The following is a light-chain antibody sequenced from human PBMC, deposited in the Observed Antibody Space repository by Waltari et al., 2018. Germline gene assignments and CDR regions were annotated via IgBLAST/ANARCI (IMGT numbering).Light chain of an antibody. CDR1: QSVGTW. J-gene: IGKJ2*01. Sequence: DIQRTQPPSTLSASVGDRATISCRASQSVGTWLAWYQQKPGKAPKLLIYMASSLESGVPSRFSGSGSGTEFTLTISSLQPDDFATYSCQQYSSFSTFGQGTKVDI. CDR2: MAS. CDR3: QQYSSFST. V-gene: IGKV1-5*03.